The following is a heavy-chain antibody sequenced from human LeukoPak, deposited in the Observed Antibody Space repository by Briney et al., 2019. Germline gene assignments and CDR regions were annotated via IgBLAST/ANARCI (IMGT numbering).Heavy chain of an antibody. D-gene: IGHD2-15*01. V-gene: IGHV3-30*02. Sequence: PGGSLRLSCAASGFTFSRYGMHWVRQAPGKGLEWVAFIRYDGSNKYYADSVKGRFTISRDNSKNTLHLQMNSLRAEDTAVYYCANSGRCSGGSCYSDYYYYMDVWGKGTTVTVSS. CDR1: GFTFSRYG. J-gene: IGHJ6*03. CDR2: IRYDGSNK. CDR3: ANSGRCSGGSCYSDYYYYMDV.